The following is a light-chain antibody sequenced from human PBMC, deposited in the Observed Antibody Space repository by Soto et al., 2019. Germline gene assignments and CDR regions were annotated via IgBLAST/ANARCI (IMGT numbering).Light chain of an antibody. CDR3: QQYGSSPRFT. J-gene: IGKJ3*01. V-gene: IGKV3-20*01. Sequence: ETVLTQSPGTVSFSPGQRATLSCSASQSVSSRYVAWYQQKPGQAARLLIYGASSRDAGIPDRFSGSGSGTDFTLTISRLEPEDFAVYYCQQYGSSPRFTFGPGTKVDIK. CDR2: GAS. CDR1: QSVSSRY.